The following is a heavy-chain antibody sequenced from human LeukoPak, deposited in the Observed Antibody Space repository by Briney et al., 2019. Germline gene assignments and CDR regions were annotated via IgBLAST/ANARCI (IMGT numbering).Heavy chain of an antibody. CDR3: AKAPRGGGYFDY. V-gene: IGHV3-30*18. D-gene: IGHD3-16*01. J-gene: IGHJ4*02. CDR2: ISYDGSNK. Sequence: GGSLRLSCAASGFTFSSYGMHWVRQAPGKGLEWVAVISYDGSNKYHADSVKGRFTISRDNSKNTLYLQMNSLRAEDTAVYYCAKAPRGGGYFDYWGQGTLVTVSS. CDR1: GFTFSSYG.